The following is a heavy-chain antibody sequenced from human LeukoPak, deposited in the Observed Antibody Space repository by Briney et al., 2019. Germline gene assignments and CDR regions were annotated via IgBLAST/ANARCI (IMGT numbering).Heavy chain of an antibody. V-gene: IGHV3-64D*06. CDR1: GFTFSSYA. CDR3: AKDGVIVGAVFDY. D-gene: IGHD1-26*01. CDR2: ISSNGGST. Sequence: GGSLRLSCSASGFTFSSYAMHWVRQAPGKGLEYVSAISSNGGSTYYADSVKGRFTISRDNSKNTLYLQMSSLRAEDTAVYYCAKDGVIVGAVFDYWGQGTLVTVSS. J-gene: IGHJ4*02.